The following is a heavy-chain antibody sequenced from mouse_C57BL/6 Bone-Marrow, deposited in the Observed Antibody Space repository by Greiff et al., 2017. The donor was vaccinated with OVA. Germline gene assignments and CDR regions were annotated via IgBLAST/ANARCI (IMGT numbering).Heavy chain of an antibody. Sequence: EVKLVESGPELVKPGASVKISCKASGYSFTGYYMHWVKQSHGNILDWIGYIYPYDGVSSYNQKFQGKATLTVDKSSSTAYMELRSLTSEDSAVYYGARYGYYGLYYFDYWGQGTTLTVSS. CDR2: IYPYDGVS. CDR3: ARYGYYGLYYFDY. J-gene: IGHJ2*01. V-gene: IGHV1-31*01. D-gene: IGHD1-1*01. CDR1: GYSFTGYY.